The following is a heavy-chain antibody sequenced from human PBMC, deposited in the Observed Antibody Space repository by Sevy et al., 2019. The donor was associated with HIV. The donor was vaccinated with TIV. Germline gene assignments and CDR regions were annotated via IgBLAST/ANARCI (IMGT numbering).Heavy chain of an antibody. Sequence: GGSLRLSCAASGFTFSGSAIHWVRQASGKGLEWIGRIKTKGNNYATAYGESVKARFTISRADSKNTAYLQMNNLGTEDTAVYYCVVHYIDCSGGSCHSDYFDYWGRGTLVTVSS. D-gene: IGHD2-15*01. V-gene: IGHV3-73*01. CDR2: IKTKGNNYAT. J-gene: IGHJ4*02. CDR1: GFTFSGSA. CDR3: VVHYIDCSGGSCHSDYFDY.